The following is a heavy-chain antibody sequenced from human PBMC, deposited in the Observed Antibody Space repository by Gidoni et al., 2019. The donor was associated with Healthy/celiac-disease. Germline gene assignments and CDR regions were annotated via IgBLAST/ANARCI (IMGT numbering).Heavy chain of an antibody. J-gene: IGHJ6*02. V-gene: IGHV3-53*02. D-gene: IGHD6-13*01. CDR3: TWTTGMDHYYYGMDV. CDR1: GFTVSSNY. CDR2: IYSGGST. Sequence: EVQLVETGGGLIQPGGSLRLSCAASGFTVSSNYMSWVRQAPGKGLEWVSVIYSGGSTYYADSVKGRFTISRDNSKNTLYLQMNSLRAEDTAVYYCTWTTGMDHYYYGMDVWGQGTTVTVSS.